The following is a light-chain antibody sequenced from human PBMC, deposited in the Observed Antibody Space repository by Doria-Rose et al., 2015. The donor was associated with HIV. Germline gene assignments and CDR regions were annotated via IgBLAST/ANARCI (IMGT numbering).Light chain of an antibody. J-gene: IGLJ2*01. CDR2: GHG. Sequence: IYGHGDRSSGVPERFYGYKSGTSASLAITWLQAEDEADYYCQSCDSGVSGSVVFGGGTKLTVL. CDR3: QSCDSGVSGSVV. V-gene: IGLV1-40*01.